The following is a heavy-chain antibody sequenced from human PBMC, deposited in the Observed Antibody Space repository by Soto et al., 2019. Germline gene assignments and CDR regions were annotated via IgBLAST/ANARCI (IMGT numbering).Heavy chain of an antibody. J-gene: IGHJ5*02. CDR1: GFAFSASP. D-gene: IGHD1-1*01. Sequence: EVLLVQSGGGMVQSGGSLELSCAATGFAFSASPVHWVRHASGKGLEWVGRIRSKDKSYATAYAASVKGRFTVSRDDSQNLAFLQMNSLKNEDTAVYYCTTGGTHTWRLDPWGQGALVTVSS. CDR2: IRSKDKSYAT. V-gene: IGHV3-73*01. CDR3: TTGGTHTWRLDP.